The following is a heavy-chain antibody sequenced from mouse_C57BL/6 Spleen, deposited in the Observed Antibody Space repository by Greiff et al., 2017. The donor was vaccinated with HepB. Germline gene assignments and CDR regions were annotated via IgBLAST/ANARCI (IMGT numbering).Heavy chain of an antibody. V-gene: IGHV1-53*01. J-gene: IGHJ4*01. D-gene: IGHD2-3*01. CDR3: AREGAMRDDAYYYAMDY. CDR1: GYTFTSYW. CDR2: INPSNGGT. Sequence: QVQLQQPGTELVKPGASVKLSCKASGYTFTSYWLHWVKQRPGQGLEWIGNINPSNGGTNYNEKFKSKATLTVDKSSSTTYMQLSSLTSEDSAVYYCAREGAMRDDAYYYAMDYWGQGTSVTVAS.